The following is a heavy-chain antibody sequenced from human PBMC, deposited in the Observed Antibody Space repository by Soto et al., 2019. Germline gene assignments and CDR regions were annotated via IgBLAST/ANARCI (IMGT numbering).Heavy chain of an antibody. CDR2: ISYDGSNK. Sequence: GGSLRLSCAASGFTFSSYGMHWVRQAPGKGLEWVAVISYDGSNKYYADSVKGRFTISRDNSKNTLYLQMNSLRAEDTAVYYCAKGAGDFWSVAPVESGGGFDYWGQGTLVTVSS. CDR3: AKGAGDFWSVAPVESGGGFDY. J-gene: IGHJ4*02. CDR1: GFTFSSYG. D-gene: IGHD3-3*01. V-gene: IGHV3-30*18.